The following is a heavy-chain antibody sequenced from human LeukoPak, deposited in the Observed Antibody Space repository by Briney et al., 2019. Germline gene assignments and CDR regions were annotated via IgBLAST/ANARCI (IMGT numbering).Heavy chain of an antibody. J-gene: IGHJ5*02. CDR1: GGSFSGYY. CDR3: ARRTGSRLPNWFDP. Sequence: PSETLSLTCAVYGGSFSGYYWSWIRQPPGKGLEWIGEINHSGGTNYNPSLKSRVTISVDTSKNHFSLKLNSVTAADTAVYYCARRTGSRLPNWFDPWGQGTLVTVSS. V-gene: IGHV4-34*01. CDR2: INHSGGT. D-gene: IGHD3-10*01.